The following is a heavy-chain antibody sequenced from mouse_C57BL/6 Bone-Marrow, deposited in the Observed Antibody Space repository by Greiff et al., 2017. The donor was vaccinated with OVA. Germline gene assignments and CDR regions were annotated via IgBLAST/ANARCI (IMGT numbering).Heavy chain of an antibody. D-gene: IGHD1-1*01. CDR3: AREFITTVDEYVDV. CDR1: GFTFSSYG. J-gene: IGHJ1*03. V-gene: IGHV5-6*01. Sequence: EVQRVESGGDLVKPGGSLKLSCAASGFTFSSYGMSWVRQTPDKRLEWVATISSGGSYTYYPDSVKGRFTISRDNAKNTLYLQMSSLKSEDTVMYYCAREFITTVDEYVDVWGTGTTVTVSS. CDR2: ISSGGSYT.